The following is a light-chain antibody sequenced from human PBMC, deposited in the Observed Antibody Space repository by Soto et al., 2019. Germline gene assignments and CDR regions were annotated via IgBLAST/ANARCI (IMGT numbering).Light chain of an antibody. CDR3: SAWDDNIYGPV. V-gene: IGLV1-44*01. J-gene: IGLJ2*01. Sequence: QSVLTQPPSASGTPGQRVAISCSGGSSDIGSNPVNWYLHLPGAAPKLLIYRDNQRPSGVPGRFSGSKSGTSASLTISGLQSADEADYFCSAWDDNIYGPVFGGGTKLTVL. CDR2: RDN. CDR1: SSDIGSNP.